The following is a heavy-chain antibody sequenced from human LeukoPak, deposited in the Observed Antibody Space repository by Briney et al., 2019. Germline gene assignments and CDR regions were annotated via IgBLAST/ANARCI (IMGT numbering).Heavy chain of an antibody. J-gene: IGHJ6*02. D-gene: IGHD3-10*01. V-gene: IGHV3-66*01. CDR1: GFTVSSNY. CDR2: IYSGGST. Sequence: GGSLRLSCAASGFTVSSNYMSWVRQAPGKGLEWVSVIYSGGSTYYADSVKGRLTISRDNSKTTLYLQMNSLRAEDTAVYYCASADYYGSGSYYYYYGMDVWGQGTTVTVSS. CDR3: ASADYYGSGSYYYYYGMDV.